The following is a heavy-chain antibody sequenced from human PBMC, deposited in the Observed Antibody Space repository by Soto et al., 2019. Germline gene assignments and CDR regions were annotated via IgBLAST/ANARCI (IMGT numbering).Heavy chain of an antibody. CDR1: GFTFSSYG. J-gene: IGHJ3*02. Sequence: GGSLRLSCAASGFTFSSYGMHWVRQAPGKGLEWVAVISYDGSNKYYADSVKGRFTISRDNSKNTLYLQMNSLRAEDTAVYYCANTFARAGYSSSYDAFDIWGQGTMVTVSS. CDR3: ANTFARAGYSSSYDAFDI. V-gene: IGHV3-30*18. CDR2: ISYDGSNK. D-gene: IGHD6-13*01.